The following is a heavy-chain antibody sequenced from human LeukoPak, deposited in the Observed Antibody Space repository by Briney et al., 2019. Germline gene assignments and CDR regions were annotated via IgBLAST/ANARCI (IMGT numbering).Heavy chain of an antibody. V-gene: IGHV3-66*01. CDR2: IYNGGDQ. J-gene: IGHJ4*02. CDR3: TRDPDG. Sequence: GGSLRLSCAASGFSLTNYFMRWARRAPGRGREGVSDIYNGGDQLQADPGKGRFILSRNISKNTLYLQMNSLRGDDTAVYYCTRDPDGWGQGTVVTVSS. CDR1: GFSLTNYF.